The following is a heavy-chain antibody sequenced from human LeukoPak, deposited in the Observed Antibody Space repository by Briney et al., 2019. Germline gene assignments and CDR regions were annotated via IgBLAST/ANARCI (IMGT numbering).Heavy chain of an antibody. D-gene: IGHD6-19*01. V-gene: IGHV3-23*01. CDR3: AKDQGRAVAGKGDY. Sequence: GGSLRLSCAASGFTFSSYAMSWVRQAPGKGLEWVSAISGSGGSTYYADSVKGRFTISRDNSKNTLYLQMNSLRAEDTAVYYCAKDQGRAVAGKGDYWGQGTLVTVSS. J-gene: IGHJ4*02. CDR1: GFTFSSYA. CDR2: ISGSGGST.